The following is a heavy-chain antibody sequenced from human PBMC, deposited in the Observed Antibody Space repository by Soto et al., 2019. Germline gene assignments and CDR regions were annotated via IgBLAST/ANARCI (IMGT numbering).Heavy chain of an antibody. Sequence: GGSLRLSCAASGFTFSTYAMHWVRQAPGKGLEWVAVISYDGSNKYYADSVKGRFTISRDNSKNSLYLQMNSLRVEDTAVYYCARPPTLYNDYGFDYWGQGTLVTVSS. CDR1: GFTFSTYA. D-gene: IGHD4-17*01. CDR3: ARPPTLYNDYGFDY. CDR2: ISYDGSNK. J-gene: IGHJ4*02. V-gene: IGHV3-30-3*01.